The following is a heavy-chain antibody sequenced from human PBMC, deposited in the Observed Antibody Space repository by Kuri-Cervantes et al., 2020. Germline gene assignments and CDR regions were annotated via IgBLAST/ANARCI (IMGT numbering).Heavy chain of an antibody. CDR3: ARDGYYYYYMDV. V-gene: IGHV3-11*01. CDR1: GYSISNNYY. CDR2: ISRSGSSI. J-gene: IGHJ6*03. Sequence: LSLTCAVSGYSISNNYYWGWIRQPPGKGLEWVSYISRSGSSIYYADSVKGRFTISRDNAKNSVHLQMNSLRAEDTAVYYCARDGYYYYYMDVWGKGTTVTVSS.